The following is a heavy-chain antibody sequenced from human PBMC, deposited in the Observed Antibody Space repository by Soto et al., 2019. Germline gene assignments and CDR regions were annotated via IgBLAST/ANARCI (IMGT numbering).Heavy chain of an antibody. CDR1: GYTFTSYD. Sequence: QVQLVQSGAEVKKPGASVKVSCKASGYTFTSYDIRWVRQAPGQGLEWMGWISAYNGNTNYAQKLQDRVTMTTDTSTRTAYMELRSLRSDDTAVYYCAREVGTMGAGWFDPWGQGTLVTVSS. D-gene: IGHD3-10*01. CDR3: AREVGTMGAGWFDP. V-gene: IGHV1-18*01. J-gene: IGHJ5*02. CDR2: ISAYNGNT.